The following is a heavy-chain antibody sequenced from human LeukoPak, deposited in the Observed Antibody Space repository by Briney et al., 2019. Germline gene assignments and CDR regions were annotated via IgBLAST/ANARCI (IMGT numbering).Heavy chain of an antibody. V-gene: IGHV1-2*02. CDR1: GYTFTGYY. Sequence: ASVKVSCKASGYTFTGYYMHWVRQAPGQGLEWMGWINPNSGGTNYAQKFQGRVTMTRDTSISTAYMELSRLRSDDTAVYYCARDPSNSSGWKTFFDYWGQGTLVTVSS. CDR2: INPNSGGT. J-gene: IGHJ4*02. D-gene: IGHD6-19*01. CDR3: ARDPSNSSGWKTFFDY.